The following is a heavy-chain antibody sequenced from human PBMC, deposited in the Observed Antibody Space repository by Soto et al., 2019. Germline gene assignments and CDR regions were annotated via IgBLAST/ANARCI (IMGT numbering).Heavy chain of an antibody. J-gene: IGHJ4*02. CDR2: ISYDGSNK. D-gene: IGHD2-2*01. V-gene: IGHV3-30*18. Sequence: GGFLRLSCAASGITFSSYGMQWVRQSPGKGLEWVAVISYDGSNKYYADSVKGRFTISRDNSKNTLYLQMNSLRAEDTAVYYCAKDHPTLVVVPAAADYWGQGTLVTVSS. CDR1: GITFSSYG. CDR3: AKDHPTLVVVPAAADY.